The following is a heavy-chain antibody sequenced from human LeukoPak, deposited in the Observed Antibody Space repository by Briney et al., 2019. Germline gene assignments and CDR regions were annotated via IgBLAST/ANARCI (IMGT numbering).Heavy chain of an antibody. J-gene: IGHJ4*02. Sequence: ASVNVSRKASGYTFTSYGISWVRQAPGQGLEWMGWISAYNGNTNYAQKLQSRVTMTTDTSTSTAYMELRSLRSDDTAVYYCARAYSSGWYADYWGQGTLVTVSS. CDR2: ISAYNGNT. D-gene: IGHD6-19*01. V-gene: IGHV1-18*01. CDR3: ARAYSSGWYADY. CDR1: GYTFTSYG.